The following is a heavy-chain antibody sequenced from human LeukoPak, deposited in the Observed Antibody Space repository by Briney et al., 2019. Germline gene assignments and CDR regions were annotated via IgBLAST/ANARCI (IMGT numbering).Heavy chain of an antibody. CDR2: IYYSGST. Sequence: PSETLSLTCTVSGGSISSYYWSWIRQPPGRGLEWIGYIYYSGSTNYNPSLKSRVTISVDTSKNQFSLKLSSVTAADTAVYYCARGLRIYGAPPGYWGQGTLVTVSS. J-gene: IGHJ4*02. V-gene: IGHV4-59*12. CDR1: GGSISSYY. D-gene: IGHD4-17*01. CDR3: ARGLRIYGAPPGY.